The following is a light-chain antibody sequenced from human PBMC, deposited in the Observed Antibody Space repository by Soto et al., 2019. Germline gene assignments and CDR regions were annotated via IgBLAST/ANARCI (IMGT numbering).Light chain of an antibody. CDR3: QQYNLYSYT. J-gene: IGKJ5*01. CDR2: DAS. V-gene: IGKV1-5*01. CDR1: QSINSW. Sequence: DIQMTQSPSTLSASIGDRVTITCRASQSINSWLAWYQQKPGKAPKLLIYDASSLESGVPSRFSGSGSGTEFTLTINSLQSDDFATYYCQQYNLYSYTFGQGTRLEIK.